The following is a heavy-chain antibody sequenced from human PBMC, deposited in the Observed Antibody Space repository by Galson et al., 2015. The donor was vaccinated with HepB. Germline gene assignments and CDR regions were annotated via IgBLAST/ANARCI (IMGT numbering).Heavy chain of an antibody. CDR1: GFTFDDYA. CDR2: ISWNSGTI. V-gene: IGHV3-9*01. CDR3: TKDIQGGDSFWYFDL. J-gene: IGHJ2*01. Sequence: SLRLSCAASGFTFDDYAMHWVRQAPGKGLEWVSGISWNSGTIGYADSVKSRFTISRDNAKNSLYLQMSSLRAEDTALYYCTKDIQGGDSFWYFDLWGRGTLVSVSP. D-gene: IGHD2-21*02.